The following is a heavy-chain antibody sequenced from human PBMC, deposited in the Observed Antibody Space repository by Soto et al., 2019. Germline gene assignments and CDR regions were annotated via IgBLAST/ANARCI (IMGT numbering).Heavy chain of an antibody. CDR3: ARLYSGYRYFDS. CDR1: GFTFGSFA. CDR2: ISASGDTT. J-gene: IGHJ4*02. D-gene: IGHD5-12*01. Sequence: GGSLRLSCAASGFTFGSFAMSWVRQAPGKGLEWVSAISASGDTTYYADSVEGQFTISRDSFKNTVSLQMNSLRAEDTAVYYCARLYSGYRYFDSWGQGTLVTVSS. V-gene: IGHV3-23*01.